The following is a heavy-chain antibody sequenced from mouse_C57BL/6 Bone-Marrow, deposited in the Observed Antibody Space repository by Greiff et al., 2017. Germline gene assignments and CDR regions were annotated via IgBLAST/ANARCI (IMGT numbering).Heavy chain of an antibody. CDR1: GFNIKDDY. CDR2: IDPENGDT. D-gene: IGHD1-1*01. CDR3: TTVVHY. Sequence: VQLQQSGAELVRPGASVKLSCTASGFNIKDDYMHWVKQRPEQGLEWIGWIDPENGDTEYASKVKGKATITADTASNTACLQLSSLTSEDTAVYYCTTVVHYWGQGTTLTVSS. J-gene: IGHJ2*01. V-gene: IGHV14-4*01.